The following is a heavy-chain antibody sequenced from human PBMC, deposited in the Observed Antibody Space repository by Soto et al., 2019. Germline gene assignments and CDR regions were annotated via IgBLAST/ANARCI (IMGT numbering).Heavy chain of an antibody. J-gene: IGHJ2*01. CDR1: GYTFTSYG. CDR2: ISGYNGNT. CDR3: AIRSSSTRCLDR. V-gene: IGHV1-18*01. D-gene: IGHD2-2*01. Sequence: QVQLVQSGAEVKKPGASVKVSCKASGYTFTSYGICWVRQAPGQGLEWMGWISGYNGNTNSAHNLHGRVTMTIDTSTSTLYMELRSLGSDGKAVYYCAIRSSSTRCLDRWGSVNLVIVSS.